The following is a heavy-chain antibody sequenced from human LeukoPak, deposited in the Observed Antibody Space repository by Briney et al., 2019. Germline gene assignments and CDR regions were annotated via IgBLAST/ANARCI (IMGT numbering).Heavy chain of an antibody. CDR1: GFTFSSYA. D-gene: IGHD3-9*01. V-gene: IGHV3-30*18. J-gene: IGHJ4*02. Sequence: GGSLRLSCAASGFTFSSYAMSWVRQAPGKGLEWVAVISYDGSNKYYADSVKGRFTISRDNSKNTLYLQMNSLRAEDTAVYYCAKGLLRYFDWLLAALDYWGQGTLVTVSS. CDR2: ISYDGSNK. CDR3: AKGLLRYFDWLLAALDY.